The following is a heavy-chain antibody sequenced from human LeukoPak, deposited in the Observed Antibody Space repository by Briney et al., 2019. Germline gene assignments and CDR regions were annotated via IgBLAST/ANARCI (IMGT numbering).Heavy chain of an antibody. CDR1: GFIFSNYS. CDR2: ISSSSSTV. CDR3: ARDDDYSNCEFDY. J-gene: IGHJ4*02. Sequence: GGSLRLSCAGSGFIFSNYSMNWVRQAPGKGLEWLSYISSSSSTVYYADSVKGRFTISRDNAKNSLYLQMNSLRAEDTALYYCARDDDYSNCEFDYWGQGTLATVSS. D-gene: IGHD4-11*01. V-gene: IGHV3-48*01.